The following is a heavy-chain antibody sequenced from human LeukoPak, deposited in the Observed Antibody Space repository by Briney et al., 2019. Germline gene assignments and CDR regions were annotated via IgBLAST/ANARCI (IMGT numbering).Heavy chain of an antibody. J-gene: IGHJ5*02. V-gene: IGHV3-21*01. Sequence: GGSLRLSCAASGFSLSVYDMVWVRQAPGKGLEWIASTGLSSSYIGYADSVKGRFTISRDNGENSVYLQMSSLRAEDTAVYFCARERSYCSGATCSLDLWGQGTLVTVSS. CDR2: TGLSSSYI. CDR3: ARERSYCSGATCSLDL. D-gene: IGHD2-15*01. CDR1: GFSLSVYD.